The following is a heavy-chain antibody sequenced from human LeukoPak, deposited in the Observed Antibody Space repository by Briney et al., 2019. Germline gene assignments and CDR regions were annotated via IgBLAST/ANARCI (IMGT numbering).Heavy chain of an antibody. V-gene: IGHV3-7*01. CDR2: IKGDGSAK. CDR3: ARDFLHSSTSRPFDY. J-gene: IGHJ4*02. Sequence: GGSLRLSCAASGFAFSDSWMTWIRQAPGKGLEWVAFIKGDGSAKKYVDSVKGRFTISRDNAKNSLFLQMNSLRAEDTAVYYCARDFLHSSTSRPFDYWGQGTLVTVSS. D-gene: IGHD2-2*01. CDR1: GFAFSDSW.